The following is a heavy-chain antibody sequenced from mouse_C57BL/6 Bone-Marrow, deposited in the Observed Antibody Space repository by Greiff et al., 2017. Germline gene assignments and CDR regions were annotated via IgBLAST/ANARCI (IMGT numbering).Heavy chain of an antibody. D-gene: IGHD1-1*01. Sequence: EVKLLESGGGLVKPGGSLKLSCAASGFTFSDYGMHWVRQAPEKGLEWVAYISSGSSTIYYADTVKGRFTISRDNAKNTLFLQMTSLRSEDTAMYYCARPYYGSSPAWFAYWGQGTLVTVSA. CDR3: ARPYYGSSPAWFAY. V-gene: IGHV5-17*01. CDR1: GFTFSDYG. J-gene: IGHJ3*01. CDR2: ISSGSSTI.